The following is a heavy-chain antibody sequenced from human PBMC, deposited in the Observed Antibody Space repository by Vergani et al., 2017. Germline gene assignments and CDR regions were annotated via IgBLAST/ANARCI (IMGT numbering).Heavy chain of an antibody. CDR3: ARRYSSSWLNDAFDI. D-gene: IGHD6-13*01. J-gene: IGHJ3*02. CDR1: GFTFSTYA. CDR2: ISSDGGST. V-gene: IGHV3-23*01. Sequence: EVQLLESGGGLVQPGGSLRLSCAASGFTFSTYAMTWVRQAPGKGLEWVSTISSDGGSTYYADSVKGRFTISRDNAKNSLYLQMNSLRAEDTAVYYCARRYSSSWLNDAFDIWGQGTMVTVSS.